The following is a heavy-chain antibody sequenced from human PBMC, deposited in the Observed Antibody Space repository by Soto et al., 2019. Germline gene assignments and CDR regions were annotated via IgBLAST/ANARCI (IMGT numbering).Heavy chain of an antibody. Sequence: EVQLLESGGGLVQPGGSLRLSCAASGFTFSNYARSWVRQAPGKGLEWVSGISGNGGSAYYADSVKGRFTISRDNSKNTQYLQMNSLRAEDTAVYYCARDGYGGNSVSVFDYWGRGTLVAVSS. V-gene: IGHV3-23*01. CDR1: GFTFSNYA. CDR2: ISGNGGSA. D-gene: IGHD4-17*01. CDR3: ARDGYGGNSVSVFDY. J-gene: IGHJ4*02.